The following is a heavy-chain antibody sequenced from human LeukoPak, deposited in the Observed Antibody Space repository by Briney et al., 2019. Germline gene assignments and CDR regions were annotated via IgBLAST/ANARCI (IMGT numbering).Heavy chain of an antibody. CDR3: ARDRFVVVPAAMRGAGMDV. V-gene: IGHV3-33*01. CDR2: IWYDGSNK. CDR1: GFTFSSYG. D-gene: IGHD2-2*01. Sequence: SGGSLRLSCAASGFTFSSYGMHWVRQAPGKGLEWVAVIWYDGSNKYYADSVKGRFTISRDNSKNTLYLQMNSLRAEDTAVYYCARDRFVVVPAAMRGAGMDVWGQGTTVTVSS. J-gene: IGHJ6*02.